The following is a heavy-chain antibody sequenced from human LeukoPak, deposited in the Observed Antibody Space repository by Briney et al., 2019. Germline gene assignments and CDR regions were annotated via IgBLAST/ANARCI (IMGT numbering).Heavy chain of an antibody. CDR3: AKVNYYESSGYYDY. D-gene: IGHD3-22*01. V-gene: IGHV3-30*18. CDR1: GFPFSSYG. J-gene: IGHJ4*02. CDR2: ISHDGTNK. Sequence: GRSLRLSCAASGFPFSSYGMHWVRQAPGKGLGWVAVISHDGTNKYYADSVKGRFTISRDNSKNTLYLQMNSLRAEDTAVYYCAKVNYYESSGYYDYWGQGTLVTVSS.